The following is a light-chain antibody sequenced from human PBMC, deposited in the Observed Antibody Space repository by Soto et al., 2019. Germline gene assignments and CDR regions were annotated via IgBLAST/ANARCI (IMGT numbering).Light chain of an antibody. CDR1: QDISNY. CDR2: DAS. CDR3: EQYDNLGLT. Sequence: DIQMTQSPSSLSASVGERVTITCQASQDISNYLNWYQQKPGKAPKLLIYDASNLETGVPSRFSGSGSWTAFTFTISSLQPEDIETYYCEQYDNLGLTFGGGTKVEIK. J-gene: IGKJ4*01. V-gene: IGKV1-33*01.